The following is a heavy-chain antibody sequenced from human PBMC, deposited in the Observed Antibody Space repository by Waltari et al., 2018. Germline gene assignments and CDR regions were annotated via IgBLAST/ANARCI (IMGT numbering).Heavy chain of an antibody. J-gene: IGHJ4*02. V-gene: IGHV4-34*01. CDR3: ASYSSSWPQSEGNFDY. Sequence: QVQLQQWGAGLLKPSETLSLTCAVYGGSFSGSYWSWIRQPPGKGLEWIGEINHSGSTNYNPSLKSRVTISVDTSKNQFSLKLSSVTAADTAVYYCASYSSSWPQSEGNFDYWGQGTLVTVSS. CDR2: INHSGST. CDR1: GGSFSGSY. D-gene: IGHD6-13*01.